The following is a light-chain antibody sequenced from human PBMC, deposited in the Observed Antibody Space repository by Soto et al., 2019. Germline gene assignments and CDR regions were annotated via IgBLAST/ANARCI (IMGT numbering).Light chain of an antibody. CDR2: AAS. CDR1: QDISNH. Sequence: DIHMTQSPSSLSASVGDRVTITCRASQDISNHVAWFQQRPGKAPKSLIHAASSLYSGVPSKFGGSVSGTDFSLTISSLQPEDFATYYCQQYNSYPITFGQGTRLEIK. J-gene: IGKJ5*01. V-gene: IGKV1-16*02. CDR3: QQYNSYPIT.